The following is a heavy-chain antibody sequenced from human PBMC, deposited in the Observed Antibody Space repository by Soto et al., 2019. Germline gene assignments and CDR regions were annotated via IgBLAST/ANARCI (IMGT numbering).Heavy chain of an antibody. CDR3: AKLPQYDTLTGYLNYFAS. V-gene: IGHV3-23*01. CDR2: ISGGGDNT. J-gene: IGHJ4*02. D-gene: IGHD3-9*01. Sequence: EVQLLESGGGLVRPGGSLRVSCAASGFTFTNYAMSWVRQAPGKGLEWVSSISGGGDNTYYATSVKGRFTISRDNSKNTIYLQTIRLRAADTAVYFCAKLPQYDTLTGYLNYFASWGQGTLVTFSS. CDR1: GFTFTNYA.